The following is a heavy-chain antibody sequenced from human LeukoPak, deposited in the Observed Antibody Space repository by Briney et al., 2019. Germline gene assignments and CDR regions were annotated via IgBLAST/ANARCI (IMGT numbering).Heavy chain of an antibody. D-gene: IGHD2-15*01. CDR3: ARTYCSGGGCLGSFDY. CDR1: GYTFNTHW. CDR2: IYPGDSNT. V-gene: IGHV5-51*01. J-gene: IGHJ4*01. Sequence: GESLKISCKGSGYTFNTHWIGWVGRMPGKGLEGMGIIYPGDSNTRYSPSFQGQVTISVDKSITTAYLQWTTLKASDTAMYYCARTYCSGGGCLGSFDYWGHGTLVTVSS.